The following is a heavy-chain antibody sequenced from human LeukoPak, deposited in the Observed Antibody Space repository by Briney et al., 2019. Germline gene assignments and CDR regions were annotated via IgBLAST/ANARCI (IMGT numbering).Heavy chain of an antibody. Sequence: SETLSLTCAVSGGSISSGGYSWSWIRQPPGKGLEGIGYIYHSGSTNYNPSLKSRVTISVDTSKNQFSLKLSSVTAADTAVYYCARDLGADGDYSNLFDYWGQGTLVTVSS. CDR1: GGSISSGGYS. D-gene: IGHD4-17*01. J-gene: IGHJ4*02. CDR3: ARDLGADGDYSNLFDY. CDR2: IYHSGST. V-gene: IGHV4-30-2*05.